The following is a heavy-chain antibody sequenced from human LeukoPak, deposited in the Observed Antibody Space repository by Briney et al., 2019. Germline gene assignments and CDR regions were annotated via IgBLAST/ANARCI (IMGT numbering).Heavy chain of an antibody. D-gene: IGHD2-15*01. J-gene: IGHJ4*02. V-gene: IGHV4-59*12. CDR3: ARTHSVYGLDY. CDR1: GGSISSYY. Sequence: SETLSLTCTVSGGSISSYYWSWIRQPPGKGLEWIGYIYYSGSTNYNPSLKSRVTISVDTSKNQFSLKLSSVTAADTAVYYCARTHSVYGLDYWGQGTLVTVSS. CDR2: IYYSGST.